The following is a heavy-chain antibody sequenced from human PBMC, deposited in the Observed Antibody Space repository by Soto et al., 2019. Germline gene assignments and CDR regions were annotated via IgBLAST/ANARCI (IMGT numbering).Heavy chain of an antibody. CDR1: GYTFTSYA. D-gene: IGHD2-2*01. CDR2: INAGNGNT. Sequence: QVQLVQSGAEVKKPGASVKVSCKASGYTFTSYAMHWVRQAPGQRLEWMGWINAGNGNTKYSQKFQGRITITGDTSASTAYMELISLRSEDTAVYYCARVGVYCSSTSCRFDYWGQGTLVTVSS. J-gene: IGHJ4*02. CDR3: ARVGVYCSSTSCRFDY. V-gene: IGHV1-3*01.